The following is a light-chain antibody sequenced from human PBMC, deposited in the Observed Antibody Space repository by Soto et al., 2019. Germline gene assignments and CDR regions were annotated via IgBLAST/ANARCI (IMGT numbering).Light chain of an antibody. CDR1: SSDVGVYDY. Sequence: QSSLTQPPSASGSPGHSVTISCTATSSDVGVYDYVSWYRQHPGKAPELMIYDVSNRPSGVPDRFSGSKSGNTASLTVSGLQAEDEADYYYSSYAGSNNLFFGTGTKVTVL. CDR3: SSYAGSNNLF. V-gene: IGLV2-8*01. CDR2: DVS. J-gene: IGLJ1*01.